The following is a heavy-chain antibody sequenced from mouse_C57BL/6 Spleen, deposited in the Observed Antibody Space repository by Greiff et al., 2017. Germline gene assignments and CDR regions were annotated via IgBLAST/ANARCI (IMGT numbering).Heavy chain of an antibody. CDR3: AREETKPGSRWLAY. V-gene: IGHV1-42*01. CDR1: GYSFTGYY. CDR2: INPSTGGT. D-gene: IGHD1-1*01. Sequence: EVQLVESGPELVKPGASVKISCKASGYSFTGYYMNWVKQSPEKSLEWIGEINPSTGGTTYNQKFKAKATLTVDKSSSTAYMQLKSLTSEDSAVYYCAREETKPGSRWLAYWGQGTLVTVSA. J-gene: IGHJ3*01.